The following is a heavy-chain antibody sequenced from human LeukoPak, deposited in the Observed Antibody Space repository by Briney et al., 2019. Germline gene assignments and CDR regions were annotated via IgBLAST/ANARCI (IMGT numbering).Heavy chain of an antibody. Sequence: ASVKVSCKASGYTFTDYYIHWVRQAPGQGLEWMGWINPNSGGTNYAQKFQGRVTMTRDTSIRTAYMELSSLRSEDMAVYYCARRRYYYDSSGYPYYFDYWGQGTLVTVSS. CDR1: GYTFTDYY. J-gene: IGHJ4*02. V-gene: IGHV1-2*02. CDR2: INPNSGGT. D-gene: IGHD3-22*01. CDR3: ARRRYYYDSSGYPYYFDY.